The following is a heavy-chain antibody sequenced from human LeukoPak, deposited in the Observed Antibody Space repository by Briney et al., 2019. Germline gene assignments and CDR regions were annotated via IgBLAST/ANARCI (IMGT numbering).Heavy chain of an antibody. CDR2: IMPILSTA. D-gene: IGHD2-2*01. CDR3: ASGRTDIVVVPATLRNYYFDY. Sequence: ASVKVSCKASGGTFSSYDISWVRQAPGQGLEWMGGIMPILSTANYAQKFQGRVTITADKSTSTAYMELSSLRSEDTAVYYCASGRTDIVVVPATLRNYYFDYWGQGTLVTVSS. V-gene: IGHV1-69*06. J-gene: IGHJ4*02. CDR1: GGTFSSYD.